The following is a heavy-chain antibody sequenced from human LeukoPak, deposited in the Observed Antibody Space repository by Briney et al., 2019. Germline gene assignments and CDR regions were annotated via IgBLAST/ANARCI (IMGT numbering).Heavy chain of an antibody. Sequence: PGGSLRLSCTASGFTFGDFVMSWVRQAPGKGLEWVSSIRSTTYDETTEYAASVQGRFTISRDDFRGIAYLQMNSLKTEDTAVYYCARGCGGDCAAFDNWGQGTLVTVSS. J-gene: IGHJ4*02. V-gene: IGHV3-49*04. CDR1: GFTFGDFV. CDR3: ARGCGGDCAAFDN. D-gene: IGHD2-21*02. CDR2: IRSTTYDETT.